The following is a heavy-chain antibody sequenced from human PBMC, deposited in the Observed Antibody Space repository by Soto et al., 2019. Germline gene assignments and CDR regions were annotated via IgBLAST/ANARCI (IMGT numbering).Heavy chain of an antibody. CDR3: ARDNGNYGSGSFAH. J-gene: IGHJ4*02. CDR2: LSGTGDRA. CDR1: GFTFSSYA. D-gene: IGHD3-10*01. Sequence: EVQLLESGGGLVQPGGSLRLSCAASGFTFSSYALSWVRQAPGKGLEWVSALSGTGDRADHANSVKGRFTISRDDSKTTLYLVMSSLIVEDTAIYYCARDNGNYGSGSFAHWGQGTLVTVSS. V-gene: IGHV3-23*01.